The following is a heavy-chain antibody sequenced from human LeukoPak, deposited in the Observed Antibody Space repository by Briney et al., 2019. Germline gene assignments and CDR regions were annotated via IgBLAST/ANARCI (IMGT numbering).Heavy chain of an antibody. J-gene: IGHJ4*02. CDR3: AGGRDGPDY. CDR1: GRSIHSYY. V-gene: IGHV4-59*01. D-gene: IGHD5-24*01. CDR2: IYYRGST. Sequence: AETLSLTCTVSGRSIHSYYWSWIRQPRGKGLEWIGYIYYRGSTNYNPSLKGRVTISVDTSKNHFSLKLSSVTAADTAVYYCAGGRDGPDYCGQGTLVTVSS.